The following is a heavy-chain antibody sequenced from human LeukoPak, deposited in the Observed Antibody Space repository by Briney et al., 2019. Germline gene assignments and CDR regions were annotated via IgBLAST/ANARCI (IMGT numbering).Heavy chain of an antibody. CDR2: INPGDSDT. J-gene: IGHJ4*02. Sequence: GESLKISCKAYGYTFTNYWIGWVRQMPGKGLEWMGTINPGDSDTRYSPSFQGQVIISVDKSINTAYLQWSSLRASDTAMYYCANTRTGDFNSWGQGTLVTVSS. CDR3: ANTRTGDFNS. V-gene: IGHV5-51*01. CDR1: GYTFTNYW. D-gene: IGHD3-3*01.